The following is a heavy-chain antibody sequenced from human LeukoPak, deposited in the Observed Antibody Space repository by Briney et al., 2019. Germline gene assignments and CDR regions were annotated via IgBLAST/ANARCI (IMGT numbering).Heavy chain of an antibody. Sequence: SETLSLTCTVSGGSISSSSYYWGWIRQPPGKGLEWIGSVYYSGSTYYNPSLKSRVTISVDTSKNQFSLKLSSVTAADTAVYYCTRLKDYMDVWGKGTTVTISS. CDR1: GGSISSSSYY. J-gene: IGHJ6*03. CDR3: TRLKDYMDV. V-gene: IGHV4-39*01. CDR2: VYYSGST.